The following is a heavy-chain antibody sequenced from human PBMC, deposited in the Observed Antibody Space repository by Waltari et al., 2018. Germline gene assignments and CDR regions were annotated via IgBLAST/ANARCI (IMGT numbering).Heavy chain of an antibody. CDR1: GYTFNDYY. D-gene: IGHD1-7*01. J-gene: IGHJ4*02. V-gene: IGHV1-69-2*01. CDR2: IDPEDSKT. Sequence: EVQLVQSGAAVKKPGATIKISCKASGYTFNDYYIHWMQQVPGKGLEWMGRIDPEDSKTMYAEKFQGRATITADTSIDTAYMEMSSLRSDDTAMYYCARTTTVKSLDYWGQGTLITVSS. CDR3: ARTTTVKSLDY.